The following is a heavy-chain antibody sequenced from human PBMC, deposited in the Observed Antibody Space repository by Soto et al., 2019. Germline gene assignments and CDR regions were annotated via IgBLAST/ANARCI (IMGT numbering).Heavy chain of an antibody. CDR2: IYYSGST. V-gene: IGHV4-59*01. CDR3: ARAYGDYDPFDY. CDR1: GGSISSYY. D-gene: IGHD4-17*01. J-gene: IGHJ4*02. Sequence: SETLSLTCTVSGGSISSYYWSWIRQPPGKGLEWIGYIYYSGSTNYNPSLKSRVTISVDTSKNQFSLKLSSVTAADTAVYYCARAYGDYDPFDYWGQGTLVTVSS.